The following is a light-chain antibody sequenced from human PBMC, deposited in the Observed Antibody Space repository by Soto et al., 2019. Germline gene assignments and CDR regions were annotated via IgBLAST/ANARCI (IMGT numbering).Light chain of an antibody. CDR2: GAS. V-gene: IGKV3-15*01. CDR1: QSVSSK. CDR3: QQYNEWPRYT. J-gene: IGKJ2*01. Sequence: IVMTQSPGTLSVSPGERATLSCRASQSVSSKLAWYQQKPGQAPRLLIYGASTRAPDIPARFSGRGSGTEVTLTIRRLQSEDFAVYFCQQYNEWPRYTFGQGTKLEIK.